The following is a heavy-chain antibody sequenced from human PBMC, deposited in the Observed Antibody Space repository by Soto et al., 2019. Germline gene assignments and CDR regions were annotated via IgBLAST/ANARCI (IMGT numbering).Heavy chain of an antibody. CDR2: ISDAGGGT. V-gene: IGHV3-64D*06. CDR3: VTRYTSGWSEIN. D-gene: IGHD6-19*01. J-gene: IGHJ1*01. Sequence: GGSLRLSCSASGFTFRIYTMLWVRQAPGKGLEYVSAISDAGGGTYYADSVKGRFTISRDDPKNTLYLQMSNLRAEDTAVYYCVTRYTSGWSEINWGPGTLVTVSS. CDR1: GFTFRIYT.